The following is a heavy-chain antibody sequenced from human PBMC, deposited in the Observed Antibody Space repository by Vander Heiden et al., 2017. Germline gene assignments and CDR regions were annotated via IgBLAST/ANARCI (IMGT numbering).Heavy chain of an antibody. Sequence: EVHLVESGGGLVQPGGSLRLSCAASGFTFSSKWMGWVRQAPGKGLEWVANINEGGSEEYYVDSVKGRFTISRDNAKNSLFLQMNSLRAEETAVYYCARRRAVAARTIFDSWGQGTLVTVSS. D-gene: IGHD6-6*01. CDR2: INEGGSEE. J-gene: IGHJ4*02. CDR3: ARRRAVAARTIFDS. CDR1: GFTFSSKW. V-gene: IGHV3-7*01.